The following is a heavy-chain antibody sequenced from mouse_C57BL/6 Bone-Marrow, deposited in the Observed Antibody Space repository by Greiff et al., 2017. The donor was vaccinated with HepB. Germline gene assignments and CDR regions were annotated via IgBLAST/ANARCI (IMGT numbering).Heavy chain of an antibody. CDR1: GYSITSGYY. CDR2: ISYDGSN. Sequence: EVKLQESGPGLVKPSQSLSLTCSVTGYSITSGYYWNWIRQFPGNKLEWMGYISYDGSNNYNPSLKNRISITRDTSKNQFFLKLNSVTTEDTATYYCARALWLRRGDYYAMDYWGQGTSVTVSS. J-gene: IGHJ4*01. CDR3: ARALWLRRGDYYAMDY. V-gene: IGHV3-6*01. D-gene: IGHD2-2*01.